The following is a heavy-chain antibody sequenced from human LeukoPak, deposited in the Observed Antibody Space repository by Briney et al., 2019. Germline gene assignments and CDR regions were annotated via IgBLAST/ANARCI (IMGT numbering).Heavy chain of an antibody. J-gene: IGHJ5*02. Sequence: GGSLRLSCAASGFTVSSSAMTWVRQTPGKGLEWVSAIDDSGFNTYYADSVKGRFTISRDNSKNTLSLQMNSLRAEDTAVYYCAKDRDSSWTFNWFDPWGQGTLVTVSS. D-gene: IGHD6-13*01. CDR1: GFTVSSSA. V-gene: IGHV3-23*01. CDR2: IDDSGFNT. CDR3: AKDRDSSWTFNWFDP.